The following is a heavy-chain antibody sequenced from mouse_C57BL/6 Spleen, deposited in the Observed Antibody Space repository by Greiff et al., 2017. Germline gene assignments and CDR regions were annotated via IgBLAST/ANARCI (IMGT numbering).Heavy chain of an antibody. V-gene: IGHV2-2*01. Sequence: VQLQQSGPGLVQPSQSLSISCTASGFSLTSYGVHWVRQSPGKGLEWLGVIWSGGSKDYNAAFISRLSISKDNSKGQVFFKMNSLQADDTAIYYCASRTGPYYAMDYWGQGTSVTVSS. CDR2: IWSGGSK. CDR3: ASRTGPYYAMDY. J-gene: IGHJ4*01. CDR1: GFSLTSYG. D-gene: IGHD4-1*01.